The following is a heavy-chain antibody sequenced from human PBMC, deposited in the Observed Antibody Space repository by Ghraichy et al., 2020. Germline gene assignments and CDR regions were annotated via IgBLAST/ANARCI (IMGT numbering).Heavy chain of an antibody. CDR3: ATPPGSRYSSSWYEFDY. J-gene: IGHJ4*02. Sequence: GGSLRLSCAASGFTFSSYAMSWVRQAPGKGLEWVSAITGTGGSTFYADSVKGRFTISRDNSKNTLYLQMNSLRAEDTAVYYCATPPGSRYSSSWYEFDYWGQGTLVTVSS. CDR1: GFTFSSYA. CDR2: ITGTGGST. V-gene: IGHV3-23*01. D-gene: IGHD6-13*01.